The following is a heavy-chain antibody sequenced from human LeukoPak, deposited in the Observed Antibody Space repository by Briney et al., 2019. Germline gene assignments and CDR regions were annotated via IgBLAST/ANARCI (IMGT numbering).Heavy chain of an antibody. D-gene: IGHD6-13*01. Sequence: PGGSLRLSCAASGFTFSSYAMSWVRQAPGKGLEWVGRIKSKTDGGTTDYAAPVKGRFTISRDDSKNTLYLQMNSLKTEDTAVYYCTTGFRAAATYDYWGQGTLVTVSS. CDR2: IKSKTDGGTT. CDR1: GFTFSSYA. CDR3: TTGFRAAATYDY. V-gene: IGHV3-15*01. J-gene: IGHJ4*02.